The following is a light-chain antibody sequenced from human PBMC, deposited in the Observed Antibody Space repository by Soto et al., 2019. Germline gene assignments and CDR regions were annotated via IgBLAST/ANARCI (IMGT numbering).Light chain of an antibody. V-gene: IGLV2-14*01. CDR3: SSYTSGSAAVV. Sequence: QSALTQPASVSGSPGQSITISCTGTSSDVGGYNYVSWYQQHPGKALKLMIYEVNNRPSGVSNRFSGSKSGNTASLTISGLQSEDEADYYCSSYTSGSAAVVFGGGTKLTVL. CDR1: SSDVGGYNY. CDR2: EVN. J-gene: IGLJ2*01.